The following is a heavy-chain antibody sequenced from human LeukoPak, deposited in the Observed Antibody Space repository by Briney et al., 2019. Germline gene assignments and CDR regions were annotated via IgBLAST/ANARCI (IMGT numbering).Heavy chain of an antibody. D-gene: IGHD1-14*01. CDR1: GGSISSYY. V-gene: IGHV4-59*01. CDR2: IYYSGST. J-gene: IGHJ4*02. Sequence: SETLSLTCTVSGGSISSYYWSWIRPPPGKGLEWIGYIYYSGSTNYNPSLKSRVTISVDTSKNQFSLKLSSVTAADTAVYYCARDLGNLFDYWGQGTLVTVSS. CDR3: ARDLGNLFDY.